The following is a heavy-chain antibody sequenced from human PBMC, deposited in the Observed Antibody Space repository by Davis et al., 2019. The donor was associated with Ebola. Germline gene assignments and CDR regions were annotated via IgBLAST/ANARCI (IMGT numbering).Heavy chain of an antibody. CDR1: GGSMSSSSYY. J-gene: IGHJ5*02. D-gene: IGHD3-22*01. CDR3: ARVEDSGYST. V-gene: IGHV4-39*01. CDR2: MYYGVST. Sequence: SETLSLTCTVSGGSMSSSSYYWGWIRQPPGKGLEWMGGMYYGVSTHYNPSLKSRVTVSVDTSKNQFSLKLRSVTAADTAVYYCARVEDSGYSTWGQGTLVIVSS.